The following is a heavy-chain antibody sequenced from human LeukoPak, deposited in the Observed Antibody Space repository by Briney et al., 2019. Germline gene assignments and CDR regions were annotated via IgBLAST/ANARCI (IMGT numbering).Heavy chain of an antibody. CDR1: GGSISSGGYY. V-gene: IGHV4-30-4*01. J-gene: IGHJ4*02. CDR2: IYYSGST. D-gene: IGHD3-22*01. CDR3: ARSYDSSPRADY. Sequence: SETLSLTCTVSGGSISSGGYYWSWIRQPPGKGLEWIGYIYYSGSTYYNPSLKSRVTISVDTSKNQFSLKLSSVTAADTAVYYCARSYDSSPRADYWGQGTLVTVSS.